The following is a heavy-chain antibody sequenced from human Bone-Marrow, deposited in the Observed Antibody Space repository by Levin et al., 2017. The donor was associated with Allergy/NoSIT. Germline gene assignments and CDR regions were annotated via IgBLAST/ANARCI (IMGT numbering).Heavy chain of an antibody. CDR3: ARHFGGVDTAMIT. V-gene: IGHV5-51*01. J-gene: IGHJ4*02. CDR1: GYSFINYW. D-gene: IGHD5-18*01. CDR2: IYPGDSDT. Sequence: SGGSLRLSCEGSGYSFINYWIGWVRQMPGKGLEWMGTIYPGDSDTRYSPSFQGQVTISADKSISTAYLQWSSLKASDTAMYYCARHFGGVDTAMITWGQGTLVTVSS.